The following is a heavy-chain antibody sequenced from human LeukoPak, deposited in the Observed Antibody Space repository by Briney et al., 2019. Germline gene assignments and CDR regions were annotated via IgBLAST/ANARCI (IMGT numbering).Heavy chain of an antibody. J-gene: IGHJ4*02. D-gene: IGHD3-3*01. CDR3: ARDRYDFWSGYYTSLYDY. CDR2: INSDGSST. Sequence: GGSLRLSCAASGFTFSSYWMHWVRQAPGKGLVWVSRINSDGSSTSYADSVKGRFTISRDNAKNTLYLQMNSLRAEDTAVYYCARDRYDFWSGYYTSLYDYWGQGTLGSVSS. CDR1: GFTFSSYW. V-gene: IGHV3-74*01.